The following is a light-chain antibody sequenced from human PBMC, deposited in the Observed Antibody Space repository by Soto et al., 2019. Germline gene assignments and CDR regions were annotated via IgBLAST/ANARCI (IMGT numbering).Light chain of an antibody. J-gene: IGLJ1*01. Sequence: QSVLAQPRSVSGSPGQSVTISCSGTSSDIGTYKYVSWYQQHPGKAPKLLIYSVTKRPSGVPDRLSGSRSGNTASLTISGLQAEDEADYYCCSFAGNCRIFGTGTKVTVL. V-gene: IGLV2-11*01. CDR2: SVT. CDR3: CSFAGNCRI. CDR1: SSDIGTYKY.